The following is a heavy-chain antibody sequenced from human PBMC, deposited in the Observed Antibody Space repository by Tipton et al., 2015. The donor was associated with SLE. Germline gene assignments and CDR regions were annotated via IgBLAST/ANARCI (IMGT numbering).Heavy chain of an antibody. V-gene: IGHV1-2*06. CDR2: INPNSGGT. J-gene: IGHJ6*02. D-gene: IGHD1-14*01. CDR1: GYTFTGYY. Sequence: QLVQSGAEVKKPGASVKVSCKASGYTFTGYYMHWVRQAPGQGLEWMGRINPNSGGTNYAQKFQGRVTMTRDTSISTAYMELSRLRSDDTAVYYCARGRLEQILYNQYYYYGMDVWGQGTTVTVSS. CDR3: ARGRLEQILYNQYYYYGMDV.